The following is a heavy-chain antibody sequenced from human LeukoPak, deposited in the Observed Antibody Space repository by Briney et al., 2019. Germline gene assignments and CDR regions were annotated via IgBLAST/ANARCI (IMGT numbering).Heavy chain of an antibody. V-gene: IGHV4-39*07. CDR1: GGSISSSSYY. Sequence: PSETLSLTCTVSGGSISSSSYYWGWLRQPPGKGLEWSGSIYYSGSTYYNPSLKSRVTISVDTSKNQFSLKLSSVTAADTAVYYCARDVPVDTAMAREPFDYWGQGTLVTVSS. J-gene: IGHJ4*02. CDR3: ARDVPVDTAMAREPFDY. D-gene: IGHD5-18*01. CDR2: IYYSGST.